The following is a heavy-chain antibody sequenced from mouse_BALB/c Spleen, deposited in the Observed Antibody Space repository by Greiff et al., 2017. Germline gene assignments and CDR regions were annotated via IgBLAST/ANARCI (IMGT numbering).Heavy chain of an antibody. D-gene: IGHD4-1*01. CDR2: ISYDGSN. V-gene: IGHV3-6*02. CDR1: GYSITSGYY. Sequence: EESGPGLVKPSQSLSLTCSVTGYSITSGYYWNWIRQFPGNKLEWMGYISYDGSNNYNPSLKNRISITRDTSKNQFFLKLNSVTTEDTATYYCARELTGTAWFAYWGQGTLVTVSA. J-gene: IGHJ3*01. CDR3: ARELTGTAWFAY.